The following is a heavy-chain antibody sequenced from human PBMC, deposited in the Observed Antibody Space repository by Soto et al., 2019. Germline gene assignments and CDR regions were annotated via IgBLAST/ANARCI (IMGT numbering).Heavy chain of an antibody. CDR3: AKDRIYCGGDCYSAPGAFDI. J-gene: IGHJ3*02. Sequence: GGSLRLSCAASGFTFSSYAMSWVRQAPGKGLEWVSAISGSGGSTYYADSVKGRFTISRDNSKNTLYLQMNSLRAEDTAVYYCAKDRIYCGGDCYSAPGAFDIWGQGTMVTVSS. CDR2: ISGSGGST. CDR1: GFTFSSYA. V-gene: IGHV3-23*01. D-gene: IGHD2-21*02.